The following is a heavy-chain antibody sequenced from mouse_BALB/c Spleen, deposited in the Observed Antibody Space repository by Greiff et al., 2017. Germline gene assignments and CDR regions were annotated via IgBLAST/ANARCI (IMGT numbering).Heavy chain of an antibody. V-gene: IGHV1S137*01. J-gene: IGHJ4*01. CDR1: GYTFTDYA. D-gene: IGHD1-3*01. Sequence: QVQLQQSGAELVRPGVSVKISCKGSGYTFTDYAMHWVKQSHAKSLEWIGVISTYYGDASYNQKFKGKATMTVDKSSSTAYMELARLTSEDSAIYYCARDNNGGSYAMDYWGQGTSVTVSS. CDR3: ARDNNGGSYAMDY. CDR2: ISTYYGDA.